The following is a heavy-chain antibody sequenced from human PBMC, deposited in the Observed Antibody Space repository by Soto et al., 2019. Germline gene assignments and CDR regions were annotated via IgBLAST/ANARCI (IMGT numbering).Heavy chain of an antibody. CDR3: AKDPTRPNYDFWSEGALDY. CDR2: ISYDGSNK. Sequence: GGSLRLSCAASGFTFSSYGMHWVRQAPGKGLEWVAVISYDGSNKYYADSVKGRFTISRDNSKNTLYLQMNSLRAEDTAVYYCAKDPTRPNYDFWSEGALDYWGQGTLVTVSS. CDR1: GFTFSSYG. D-gene: IGHD3-3*01. J-gene: IGHJ4*02. V-gene: IGHV3-30*18.